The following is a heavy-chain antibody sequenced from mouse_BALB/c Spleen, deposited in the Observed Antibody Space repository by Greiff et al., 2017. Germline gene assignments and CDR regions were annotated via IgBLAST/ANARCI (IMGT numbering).Heavy chain of an antibody. CDR3: ASDYGNYLDY. V-gene: IGHV5-12-1*01. CDR1: GFAFSSYD. D-gene: IGHD2-1*01. J-gene: IGHJ4*01. Sequence: EVKVEESGGGLVKPGGSLKLSCAASGFAFSSYDMSWVRQTPEKRLEWVAYISSGGGSTYYPDTVKGRFTISRDNAKNTLYLQMSSLKSEDTAMYYCASDYGNYLDYWGQGTSVTVSS. CDR2: ISSGGGST.